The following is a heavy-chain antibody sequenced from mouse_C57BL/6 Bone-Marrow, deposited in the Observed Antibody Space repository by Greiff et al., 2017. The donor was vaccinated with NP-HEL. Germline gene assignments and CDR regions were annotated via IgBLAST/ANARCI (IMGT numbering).Heavy chain of an antibody. CDR3: ARDYYGYDGYYAMDY. V-gene: IGHV1-55*01. Sequence: QVQLKQPGAELVKPGASVKMSCKASGYTFTSYWITWVKQRPGQGLEWIGDIYPGSGSTNYNEKFKSKATLTVDTSSSTAYMQLSSLTSEDSAVYYCARDYYGYDGYYAMDYWGQGTSVTVSS. CDR1: GYTFTSYW. CDR2: IYPGSGST. D-gene: IGHD2-2*01. J-gene: IGHJ4*01.